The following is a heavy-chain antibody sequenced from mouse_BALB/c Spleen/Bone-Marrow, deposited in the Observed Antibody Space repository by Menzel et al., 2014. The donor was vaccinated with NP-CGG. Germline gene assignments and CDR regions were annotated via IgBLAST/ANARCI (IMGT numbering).Heavy chain of an antibody. J-gene: IGHJ3*01. D-gene: IGHD1-2*01. CDR1: GFDFRKNW. CDR2: IDPASSTI. V-gene: IGHV4-1*02. CDR3: ARHCYGRWFAN. Sequence: EVQLEQSGAGLVQPGASLKFSCAASGFDFRKNWMRWVRQAPGKGLEWIGEIDPASSTIKYTPYLQDKSTISRDTAKNTLYLQISRVTSEDTAVYYCARHCYGRWFANWGQGTLLTVS.